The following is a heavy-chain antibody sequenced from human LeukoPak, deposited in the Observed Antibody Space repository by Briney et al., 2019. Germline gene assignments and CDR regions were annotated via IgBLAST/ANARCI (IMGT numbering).Heavy chain of an antibody. D-gene: IGHD4-23*01. Sequence: GGSLRLSCAASGFTFSSYGMHWVRQAPGKGLEWVAVISYDGSNKYYVDFVKGRFTISRDNSKNTLYLQMNSLRAEDTAVYYCAKNLEAHRDKIRWKNYYYYGMDVWGQGTTVTVSS. CDR1: GFTFSSYG. CDR3: AKNLEAHRDKIRWKNYYYYGMDV. V-gene: IGHV3-30*18. CDR2: ISYDGSNK. J-gene: IGHJ6*02.